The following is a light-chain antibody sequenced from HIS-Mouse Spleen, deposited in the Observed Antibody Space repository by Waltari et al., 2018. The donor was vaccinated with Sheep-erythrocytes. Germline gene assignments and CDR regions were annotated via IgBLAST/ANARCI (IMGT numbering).Light chain of an antibody. Sequence: QSALTQPASVSGSPGQSITISCTGTSSHVGSYNLVSWYQQHPGKAPKLMIYEGSKRPSGVSNRFSGSKSGNTASLTISGLQAEDEADYYCCSYTSSSTLWVFGGGTKLTVL. CDR2: EGS. CDR1: SSHVGSYNL. V-gene: IGLV2-14*02. J-gene: IGLJ3*02. CDR3: CSYTSSSTLWV.